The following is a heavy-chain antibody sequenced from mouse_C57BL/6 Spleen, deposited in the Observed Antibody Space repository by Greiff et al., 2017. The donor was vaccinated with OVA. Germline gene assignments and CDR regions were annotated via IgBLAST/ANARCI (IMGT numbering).Heavy chain of an antibody. Sequence: DVLLVESGPGLVKPSPTLSLSCSVTGYSITSDYWNWIRKFPGNNLEYIGYISHSGSTYYNHSLNSRNSITPDTTKNKYYLPLNSVTTEDTATYYCARYYDYFCCWYFDVWGTGTTVTVSS. CDR1: GYSITSDY. CDR2: ISHSGST. J-gene: IGHJ1*03. V-gene: IGHV3-8*01. CDR3: ARYYDYFCCWYFDV. D-gene: IGHD2-4*01.